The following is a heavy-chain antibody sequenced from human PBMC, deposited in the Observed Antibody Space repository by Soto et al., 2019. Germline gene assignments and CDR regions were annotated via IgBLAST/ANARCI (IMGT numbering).Heavy chain of an antibody. CDR3: ARGTLGGDGV. Sequence: EVQLVESGGGLVQPGGSLRLSCAASGFTFSTYNMNWVRQAPGKGLEWISYISSSSNTIYYADSVKGRFTISRDNAKNSLYLQMNSLSAEDTAAYYCARGTLGGDGVWGQGTLVTVSS. D-gene: IGHD3-10*01. CDR2: ISSSSNTI. V-gene: IGHV3-48*01. CDR1: GFTFSTYN. J-gene: IGHJ4*02.